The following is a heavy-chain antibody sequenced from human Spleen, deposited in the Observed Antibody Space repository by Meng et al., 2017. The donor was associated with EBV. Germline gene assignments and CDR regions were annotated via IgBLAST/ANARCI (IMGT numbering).Heavy chain of an antibody. V-gene: IGHV4-34*01. J-gene: IGHJ4*02. D-gene: IGHD6-13*01. CDR1: GGSISGYY. Sequence: QVQPQQWGAGLLKPSETLSLTCAFYGGSISGYYGSWIRQPPGKGLEWIGEVNHSGITNYNASLESRVTVSVDTTRNQFSLRLKSVTAADTAVYFCARRKLAAAVRFDSWGQGILVTVSS. CDR3: ARRKLAAAVRFDS. CDR2: VNHSGIT.